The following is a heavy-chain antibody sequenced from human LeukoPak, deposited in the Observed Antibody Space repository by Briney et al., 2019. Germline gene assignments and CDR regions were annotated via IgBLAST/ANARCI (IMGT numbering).Heavy chain of an antibody. J-gene: IGHJ6*02. CDR3: AKAITVSEGLSGGMFV. D-gene: IGHD3-3*01. V-gene: IGHV3-23*01. CDR2: ISETGGNT. Sequence: GGSLRLSCVASGFTFSNYAMRWVRQTPGKGLQWVSSISETGGNTHYADSVKGRFTISRDNSKNTLFLQMNSLRDDDSAVYYCAKAITVSEGLSGGMFVWGQGTTVTVSS. CDR1: GFTFSNYA.